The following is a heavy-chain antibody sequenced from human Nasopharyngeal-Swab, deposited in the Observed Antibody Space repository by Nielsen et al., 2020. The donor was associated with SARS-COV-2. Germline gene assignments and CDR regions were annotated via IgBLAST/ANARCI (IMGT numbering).Heavy chain of an antibody. CDR3: ATAVSPANYYDSSGYYYINWFDP. J-gene: IGHJ5*02. CDR1: GYTLTELS. CDR2: FDPEDGET. D-gene: IGHD3-22*01. V-gene: IGHV1-24*01. Sequence: ASVKVSCKVSGYTLTELSMHWVRQAPGKGLEWMGGFDPEDGETIYAQKFQGRVTMTEDTSTDTAYMELSSLRSEDTAVYYCATAVSPANYYDSSGYYYINWFDPWGQGTLVTVSS.